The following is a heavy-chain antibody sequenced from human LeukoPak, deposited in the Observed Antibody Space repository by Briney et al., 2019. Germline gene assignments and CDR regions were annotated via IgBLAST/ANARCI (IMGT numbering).Heavy chain of an antibody. D-gene: IGHD1-1*01. CDR1: GFTFDDYA. CDR2: ISSSSSNI. V-gene: IGHV3-21*01. Sequence: GGSLRLSCAASGFTFDDYAMHWVRQAPGKGLEWVSSISSSSSNIYYADSVKGRFTISRDNAKNSVYLQMNSLRAEDTAVYYCARGRPIDYWGQGTLVTVSS. CDR3: ARGRPIDY. J-gene: IGHJ4*02.